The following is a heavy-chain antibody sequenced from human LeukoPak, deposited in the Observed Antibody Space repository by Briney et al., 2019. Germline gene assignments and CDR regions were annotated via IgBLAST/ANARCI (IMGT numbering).Heavy chain of an antibody. CDR3: TLGGYCSSTSCLGSNWFDP. Sequence: PGGSLRLSCAASGFTFSGSAMHWVRQASGKGLEWVGRIRSKANSYATAYAASVKGRFTISRDDSKNTAYLQMNSLKTEDTAVYYCTLGGYCSSTSCLGSNWFDPWGQGTPVTVSS. V-gene: IGHV3-73*01. CDR1: GFTFSGSA. J-gene: IGHJ5*02. CDR2: IRSKANSYAT. D-gene: IGHD2-2*01.